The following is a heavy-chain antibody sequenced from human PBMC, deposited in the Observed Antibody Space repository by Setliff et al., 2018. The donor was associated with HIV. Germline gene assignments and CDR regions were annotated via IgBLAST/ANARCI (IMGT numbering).Heavy chain of an antibody. CDR1: GGSISNDY. CDR2: IYYTGST. Sequence: PSETLSLTCTVSGGSISNDYWHWIRQSPGRGLEWIGYIYYTGSTNYNPSLKSRVAMSVDTSKNQFSLKLSSVTAAATAVYYWARRGSGFFHYYYYMDVWGKGTTVTSP. CDR3: ARRGSGFFHYYYYMDV. V-gene: IGHV4-59*12. J-gene: IGHJ6*03. D-gene: IGHD3-10*01.